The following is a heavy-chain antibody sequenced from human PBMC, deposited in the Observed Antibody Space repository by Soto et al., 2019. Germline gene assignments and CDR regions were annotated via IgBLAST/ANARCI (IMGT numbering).Heavy chain of an antibody. Sequence: EEQLLESGGGLIHPGGSLRLSCATSGFTFSTYAISWVRQARGKGLEWVSTISGNSEITYYADSVKGRFTISKDSSTNTVYLQMSSLRAEDTAAYYCAKDQYSGSGSYRYDYFYHGMDVWGQGTRVTVSS. D-gene: IGHD3-10*01. CDR1: GFTFSTYA. V-gene: IGHV3-23*01. CDR2: ISGNSEIT. J-gene: IGHJ6*02. CDR3: AKDQYSGSGSYRYDYFYHGMDV.